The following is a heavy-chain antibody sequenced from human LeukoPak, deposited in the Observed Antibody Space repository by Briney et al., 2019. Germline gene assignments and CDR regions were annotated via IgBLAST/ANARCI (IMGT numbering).Heavy chain of an antibody. Sequence: GGSLRPSCAASGFTVSSDYMSWVRQPPGKGLEWVSVIYSGVSTNYADSVKGRFTISRDNSKNTLHLQMNSLRVEDTAVYYCARGQSYYEAFDIWGQGTMVTVSS. D-gene: IGHD1-26*01. CDR1: GFTVSSDY. V-gene: IGHV3-53*03. CDR2: IYSGVST. CDR3: ARGQSYYEAFDI. J-gene: IGHJ3*02.